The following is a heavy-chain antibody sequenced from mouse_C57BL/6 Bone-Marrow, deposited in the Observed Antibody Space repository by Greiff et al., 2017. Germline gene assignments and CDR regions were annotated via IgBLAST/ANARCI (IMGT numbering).Heavy chain of an antibody. CDR1: GYAFTNYL. CDR3: ARKGGNYWYFDV. V-gene: IGHV1-54*01. CDR2: SNPGSGGN. J-gene: IGHJ1*03. D-gene: IGHD2-1*01. Sequence: VKLVESGAELVRPGTSVKVSCKASGYAFTNYLIEWVKQRPGQGLEWIGVSNPGSGGNNYNEKFKGKATLTADKSSSTAYLPLSSLTSEDSAVYFCARKGGNYWYFDVWGTGTTVTVSS.